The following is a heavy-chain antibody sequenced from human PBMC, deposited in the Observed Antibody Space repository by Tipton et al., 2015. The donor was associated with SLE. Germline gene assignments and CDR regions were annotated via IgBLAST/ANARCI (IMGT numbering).Heavy chain of an antibody. CDR2: ISAYNGNT. CDR3: ASSYYDSSGYYLYYFDY. J-gene: IGHJ4*02. Sequence: QLVQSGAEVKKPGASVKVSCKASGYTFTSYYMHWVRQAPGQGLEWMGWISAYNGNTNYAQKLQGRVTMTTDTSTSTAYMELRSLRSDDTAVYYCASSYYDSSGYYLYYFDYWGQGTLVTVSS. D-gene: IGHD3-22*01. CDR1: GYTFTSYY. V-gene: IGHV1-18*04.